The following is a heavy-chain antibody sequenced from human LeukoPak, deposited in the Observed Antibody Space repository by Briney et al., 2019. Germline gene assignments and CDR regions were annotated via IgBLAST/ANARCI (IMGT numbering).Heavy chain of an antibody. CDR3: ARGLGSSSWSWFDY. Sequence: SETLSLTCTVSGGSISSSSYYWGWIRQPPGKGLEWIGSIYYSGSTYYNPSLKSRVTISVDTSKNQFSLKLSSVTAADTAVYYCARGLGSSSWSWFDYWGQGTLVTVSS. CDR1: GGSISSSSYY. D-gene: IGHD6-13*01. V-gene: IGHV4-39*07. J-gene: IGHJ4*02. CDR2: IYYSGST.